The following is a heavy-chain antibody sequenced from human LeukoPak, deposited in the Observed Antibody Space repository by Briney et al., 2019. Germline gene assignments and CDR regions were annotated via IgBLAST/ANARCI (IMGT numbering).Heavy chain of an antibody. CDR3: ARDRVVGATSDAFDI. CDR1: GFTFSSYA. V-gene: IGHV3-21*01. D-gene: IGHD1-26*01. J-gene: IGHJ3*02. CDR2: ISSSSSYI. Sequence: PGGSLRLSCAASGFTFSSYAMSWVRQAPGKGLEWVSSISSSSSYIYYADSVKGRFTISRDNAKNSLYLQMNSLRAEDTAVYYCARDRVVGATSDAFDIWGQGTMVTVSS.